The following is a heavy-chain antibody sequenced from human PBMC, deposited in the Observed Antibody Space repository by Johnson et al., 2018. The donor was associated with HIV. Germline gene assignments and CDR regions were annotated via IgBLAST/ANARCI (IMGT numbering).Heavy chain of an antibody. J-gene: IGHJ3*02. Sequence: VRLVESGGGVVQPGRSLRVSCAASRFSFSSYGMHWVRQAPGKGLEWVAVIWYDGSNKYYADSVKGRFTISRDNYKNMLYLQMNSLRVEDTAVYYCAKGECSSTNCYWGIDAFDIWGQGTMVTVSS. D-gene: IGHD2-2*01. CDR2: IWYDGSNK. CDR1: RFSFSSYG. V-gene: IGHV3-33*06. CDR3: AKGECSSTNCYWGIDAFDI.